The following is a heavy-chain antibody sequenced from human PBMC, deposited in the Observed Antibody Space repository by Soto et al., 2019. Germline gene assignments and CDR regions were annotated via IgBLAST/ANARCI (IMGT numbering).Heavy chain of an antibody. CDR2: TYYKSKWYY. J-gene: IGHJ6*03. D-gene: IGHD1-1*01. CDR3: ARGSWDDVSGHYYMDV. CDR1: GDSFSSNIAG. Sequence: SQTLSLTCDISGDSFSSNIAGWNWIRQTPSRGLEWLGRTYYKSKWYYTYAASVKSRITVSPDTSKNQFSLQLTSVTPEDTAVYYCARGSWDDVSGHYYMDVWDKGTTLTVSS. V-gene: IGHV6-1*01.